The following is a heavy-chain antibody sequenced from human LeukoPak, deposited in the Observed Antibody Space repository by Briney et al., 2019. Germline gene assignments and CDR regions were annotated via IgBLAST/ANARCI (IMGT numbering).Heavy chain of an antibody. D-gene: IGHD3-16*02. V-gene: IGHV4-61*01. CDR3: ARGIMITFGGVIDTPYYFDY. CDR1: GGSVSSTTYY. CDR2: IYYSGST. Sequence: SETLSLTCTVSGGSVSSTTYYWSWIRQPPGKGLEWIGYIYYSGSTNYNPSLKSRVTISVDTSKNQFSLKLSSVTAADTAVYYCARGIMITFGGVIDTPYYFDYWGQGTLVTVSS. J-gene: IGHJ4*02.